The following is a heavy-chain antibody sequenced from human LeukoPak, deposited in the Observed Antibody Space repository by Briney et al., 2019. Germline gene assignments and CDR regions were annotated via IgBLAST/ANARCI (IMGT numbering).Heavy chain of an antibody. V-gene: IGHV3-64*01. CDR1: GFTFSTYA. Sequence: GGSLRLSCAASGFTFSTYAMHWVRQAPGKGLEYVSAISSNGGSTYYANSVKGRFTISRDNSNNTLYLQMSSLRADDMAVYYCARVLRYDFWSGYDFWGQGTLVTVSS. D-gene: IGHD3-3*01. CDR3: ARVLRYDFWSGYDF. CDR2: ISSNGGST. J-gene: IGHJ4*02.